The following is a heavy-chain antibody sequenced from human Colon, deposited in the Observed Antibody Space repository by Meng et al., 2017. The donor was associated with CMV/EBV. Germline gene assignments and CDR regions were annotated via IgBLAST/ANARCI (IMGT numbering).Heavy chain of an antibody. J-gene: IGHJ4*02. D-gene: IGHD1-26*01. Sequence: GESLKISCAASDFPFNHYWMSWVRQAPGRGLEWVANIKQDGSERYYVDSVKGRFTISRDNANNSLYLEMNNLRVEDTAVYYCARDFPGSMVGATNYFDYWGQGTLVTVSS. CDR3: ARDFPGSMVGATNYFDY. CDR2: IKQDGSER. CDR1: DFPFNHYW. V-gene: IGHV3-7*01.